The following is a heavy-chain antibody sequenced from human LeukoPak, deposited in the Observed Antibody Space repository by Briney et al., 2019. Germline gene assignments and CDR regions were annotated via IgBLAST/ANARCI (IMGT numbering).Heavy chain of an antibody. D-gene: IGHD2-15*01. Sequence: GGSLRLSCAASGFTFSSYAMHWVRQAPGKGLEWVAVISYDGSNKYYADSVKGRFTISRDNSKNTLYLQMNSLRAEDTAVYYCARDLRYCSGGSCSGYWGQGTLVTVSS. CDR2: ISYDGSNK. CDR1: GFTFSSYA. V-gene: IGHV3-30*04. CDR3: ARDLRYCSGGSCSGY. J-gene: IGHJ4*02.